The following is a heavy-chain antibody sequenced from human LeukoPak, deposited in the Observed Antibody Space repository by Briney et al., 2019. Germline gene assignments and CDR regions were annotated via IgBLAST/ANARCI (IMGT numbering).Heavy chain of an antibody. J-gene: IGHJ4*02. CDR3: ARDTSTVTNSEFDY. D-gene: IGHD4-17*01. V-gene: IGHV3-21*01. CDR1: GFTFSSYN. CDR2: ISSDTSYI. Sequence: GSLRLSCAASGFTFSSYNMNWVRQAPGKRLEWVSLISSDTSYIHYADSVKGRFTISRDNAKNSVFLQMNSLRAEDTAVYYCARDTSTVTNSEFDYWGQGTLVTVSS.